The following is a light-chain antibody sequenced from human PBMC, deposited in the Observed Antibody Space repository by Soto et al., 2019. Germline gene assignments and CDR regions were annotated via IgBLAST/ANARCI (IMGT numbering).Light chain of an antibody. CDR1: HIISSNY. J-gene: IGKJ4*01. V-gene: IGKV3-20*01. CDR2: GAS. Sequence: EVVLRQSPGTLPLSPGEGATFSCRASHIISSNYLPWYQQKSGQPPRLLIFGASFRATGVPDRFSGGGSGTDFTLTISGLEPEDFAIYFCQQYSASVLTFGGGTRVDI. CDR3: QQYSASVLT.